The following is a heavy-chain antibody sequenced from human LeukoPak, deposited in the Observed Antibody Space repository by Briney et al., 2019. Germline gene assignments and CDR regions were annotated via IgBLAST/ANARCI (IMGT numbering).Heavy chain of an antibody. D-gene: IGHD2-21*02. J-gene: IGHJ4*02. V-gene: IGHV4-59*12. CDR3: ARGFVVVTAIPFDY. Sequence: SETLSLTCTVSGGSISSYYWSWIRQPPGKGLEWIGYIYYSGSTNYNPSLKSRVTISVDTSKNQFSLKLSSVTAADTAVYYCARGFVVVTAIPFDYWGQGTLVTVSS. CDR2: IYYSGST. CDR1: GGSISSYY.